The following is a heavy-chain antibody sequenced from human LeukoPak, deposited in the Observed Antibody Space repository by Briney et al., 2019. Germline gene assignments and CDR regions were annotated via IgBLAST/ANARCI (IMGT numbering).Heavy chain of an antibody. CDR3: AKPCGGDCYPAEYFQH. CDR1: GFTFTSYA. J-gene: IGHJ1*01. Sequence: QPGGCLRLSCAASGFTFTSYAMSWVRQAPGKGLEWVSVISRNGGSTYYADSVKGRFTISRDNSKNTLYLQVSSLRAEDTAVYFCAKPCGGDCYPAEYFQHWGQGTLVTVSS. D-gene: IGHD2-21*02. CDR2: ISRNGGST. V-gene: IGHV3-23*01.